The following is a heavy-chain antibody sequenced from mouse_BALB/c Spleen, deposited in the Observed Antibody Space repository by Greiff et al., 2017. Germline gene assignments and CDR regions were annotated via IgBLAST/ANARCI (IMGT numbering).Heavy chain of an antibody. J-gene: IGHJ4*01. CDR1: GFTFSDYY. CDR2: ISDGGSYT. V-gene: IGHV5-4*02. Sequence: EVKVVESGGGLVKPGGSLKLSCAASGFTFSDYYMYWVRQTPEKRLEWVATISDGGSYTYYPDSVKGRFTISRDNAKNNLYLQMSSLKSEDTAMYYCARDGPPMDYWGQGTSVTVSS. CDR3: ARDGPPMDY.